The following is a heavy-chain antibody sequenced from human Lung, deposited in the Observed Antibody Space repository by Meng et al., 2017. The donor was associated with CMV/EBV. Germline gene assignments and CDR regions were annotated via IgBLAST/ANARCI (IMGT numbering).Heavy chain of an antibody. J-gene: IGHJ5*02. CDR3: VRDRIGWFDP. CDR2: IIPTFNTI. V-gene: IGHV1-69*05. D-gene: IGHD2-15*01. CDR1: GDTFSNLA. Sequence: KVSGKAAGDTFSNLASSWVRQTPGQGLEWMGGIIPTFNTIKYVQKFQGRLTITTDRSTSTAYMDLSSLRSDDTAVYYCVRDRIGWFDPWGQGTLVTVSS.